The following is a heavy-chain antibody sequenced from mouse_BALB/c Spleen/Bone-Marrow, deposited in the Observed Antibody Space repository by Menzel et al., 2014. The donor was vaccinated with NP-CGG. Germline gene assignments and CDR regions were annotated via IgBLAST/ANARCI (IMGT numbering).Heavy chain of an antibody. Sequence: VQRVESGPELVRPGVSVKISCKGSGYTFTDYVMHWVKQSHAKSLEWIGVISTYYGNTNYNQKFKGKATMTVDKSSSTAYMELARLTSEDSAIYYGARGIRNPYAMDYWGQGTSVTVSS. CDR2: ISTYYGNT. J-gene: IGHJ4*01. CDR1: GYTFTDYV. V-gene: IGHV1-67*01. CDR3: ARGIRNPYAMDY. D-gene: IGHD2-4*01.